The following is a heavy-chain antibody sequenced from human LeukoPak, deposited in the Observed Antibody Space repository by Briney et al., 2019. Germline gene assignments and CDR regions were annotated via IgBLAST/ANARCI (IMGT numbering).Heavy chain of an antibody. J-gene: IGHJ5*02. V-gene: IGHV1-8*01. Sequence: ASVKVSCKASGYTFTSYDINWVRQATGQGLEWMGWINPNSGNTGYAQKFQGRVTMTRNTSISTAYMELSSLRSEDTAVYYCARGPYCSSTSCFKKNWFDPWGQGTLVTVTS. CDR2: INPNSGNT. D-gene: IGHD2-2*01. CDR1: GYTFTSYD. CDR3: ARGPYCSSTSCFKKNWFDP.